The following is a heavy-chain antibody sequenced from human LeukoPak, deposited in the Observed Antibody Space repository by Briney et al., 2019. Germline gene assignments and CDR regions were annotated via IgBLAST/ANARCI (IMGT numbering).Heavy chain of an antibody. CDR2: IRSKANNYAT. J-gene: IGHJ4*02. CDR3: TSYCSSMSCYPDY. V-gene: IGHV3-73*01. CDR1: GFTFSGST. D-gene: IGHD2-2*01. Sequence: GGSLRLSCAASGFTFSGSTMNWVRQASGKGLEWVGRIRSKANNYATEYDASVKGRFTISRDDSKNTAYLQMNSLKTEDTAVYYCTSYCSSMSCYPDYWGQGTLVTVSS.